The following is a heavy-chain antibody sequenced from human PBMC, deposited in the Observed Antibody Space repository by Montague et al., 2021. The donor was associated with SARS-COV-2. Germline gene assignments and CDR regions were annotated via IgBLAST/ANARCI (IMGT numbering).Heavy chain of an antibody. V-gene: IGHV4-59*01. Sequence: SETLSLTCTVSGGSISNYYWSWIRQPPGKGLEWIGDIYSSGTTNSNPSLQSRGTILLDTSKKQFSLRLNSVSAADTAVYYCARFDYYFDYWGQGTLVTVSS. CDR2: IYSSGTT. CDR3: ARFDYYFDY. J-gene: IGHJ4*02. CDR1: GGSISNYY. D-gene: IGHD3-3*01.